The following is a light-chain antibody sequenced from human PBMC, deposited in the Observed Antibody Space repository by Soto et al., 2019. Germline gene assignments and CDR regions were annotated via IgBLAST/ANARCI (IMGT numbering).Light chain of an antibody. CDR2: EVS. CDR1: QSLLHITGETF. J-gene: IGKJ5*01. Sequence: DVVMTQTPLSLSVAPGQPASISCKSSQSLLHITGETFLFWYLQKPGQSPQLLIYEVSTRVSGVPDRFSGRGSGTDFTLEISRVETDDDGIYYCMQSTQLPRTFGQGTRLGIE. CDR3: MQSTQLPRT. V-gene: IGKV2D-29*02.